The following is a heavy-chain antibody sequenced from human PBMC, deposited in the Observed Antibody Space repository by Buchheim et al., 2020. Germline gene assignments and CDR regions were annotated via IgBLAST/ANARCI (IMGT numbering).Heavy chain of an antibody. CDR1: GGSMDPYY. CDR3: ARDAGPRLGFDAFDI. Sequence: QVQLQESGPGVVKPSETLSLTCTVSGGSMDPYYWSWIRQTPGKGLECIGFIYYNGIINYNPSLNGRVTISIDTSQNQFSLRVMSVTAADTAVYYCARDAGPRLGFDAFDIWGQGT. J-gene: IGHJ3*02. CDR2: IYYNGII. D-gene: IGHD6-19*01. V-gene: IGHV4-59*01.